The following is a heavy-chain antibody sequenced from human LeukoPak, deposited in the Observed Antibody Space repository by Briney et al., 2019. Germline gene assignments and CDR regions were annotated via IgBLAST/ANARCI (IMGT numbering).Heavy chain of an antibody. V-gene: IGHV3-74*01. D-gene: IGHD2-15*01. CDR3: VRGGPSTWS. J-gene: IGHJ5*02. CDR2: INDDGSDT. CDR1: GFTFKLYW. Sequence: TGGSLRLSCAASGFTFKLYWMHWVRQVPGKGPVWVARINDDGSDTVYADSVKGRFTISRDGAKNMLFLQMNSLRGEDTAVYHCVRGGPSTWSWGQGTLVTVSS.